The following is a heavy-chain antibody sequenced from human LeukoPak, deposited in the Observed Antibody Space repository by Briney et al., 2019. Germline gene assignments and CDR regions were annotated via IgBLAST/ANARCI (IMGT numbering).Heavy chain of an antibody. CDR1: GVSITSGSYY. V-gene: IGHV4-61*02. CDR3: ARGASPKDAVFFDY. J-gene: IGHJ4*02. CDR2: VHSSGDI. D-gene: IGHD3-16*01. Sequence: SEALSLTCSVSGVSITSGSYYWGWIRQSAGKGLEWIGRVHSSGDIYHNAAFRSRAAVSGDASKNQFSLQLNSVTAADTAVYYCARGASPKDAVFFDYWGQGALITVSS.